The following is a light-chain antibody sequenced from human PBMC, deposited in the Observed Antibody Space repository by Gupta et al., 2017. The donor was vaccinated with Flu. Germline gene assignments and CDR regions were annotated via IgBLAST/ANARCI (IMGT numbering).Light chain of an antibody. CDR1: QGRVYSDGITY. V-gene: IGKV2-30*01. CDR3: MQGAHWPWA. J-gene: IGKJ1*01. Sequence: VAQASLSLPVTIGKPASISCRSSQGRVYSDGITYSHWFQQRPGQSPRRLIYPGSYRETGVPDGFSGSGSGTDFTLKISRVEAEDVGVYYCMQGAHWPWAFGQGTKVEIK. CDR2: PGS.